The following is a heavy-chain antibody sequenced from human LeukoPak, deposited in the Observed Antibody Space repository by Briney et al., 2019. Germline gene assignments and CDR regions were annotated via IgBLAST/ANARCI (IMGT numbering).Heavy chain of an antibody. V-gene: IGHV3-20*04. CDR1: GFTFDDYG. Sequence: RSGGSLRLSCAASGFTFDDYGMSWVRQAPEKGLEWVSGINWNGGSTGYADSVKGRFTISRDNAKNSLYLQMNSLRAEDTALYYCARGSGWYGEDAFDIWGQGTVVTVSS. CDR2: INWNGGST. D-gene: IGHD6-19*01. CDR3: ARGSGWYGEDAFDI. J-gene: IGHJ3*02.